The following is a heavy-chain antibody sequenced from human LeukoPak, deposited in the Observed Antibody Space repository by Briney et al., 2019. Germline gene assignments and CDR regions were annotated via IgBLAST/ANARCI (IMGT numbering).Heavy chain of an antibody. CDR3: AREVVGAIKSYFDY. Sequence: GGSLRLSCAASGFSVSGKFMSWVRQAPGKGLEWVANIRQDGGLKHYVDSVKGRFTTSRDNAENSLYLQMNSLRAEDTAVYYCAREVVGAIKSYFDYWGQGTLVTASS. D-gene: IGHD1-26*01. CDR1: GFSVSGKF. CDR2: IRQDGGLK. V-gene: IGHV3-7*01. J-gene: IGHJ4*02.